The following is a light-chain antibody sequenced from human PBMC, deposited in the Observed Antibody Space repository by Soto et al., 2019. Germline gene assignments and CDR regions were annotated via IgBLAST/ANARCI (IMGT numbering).Light chain of an antibody. J-gene: IGKJ3*01. V-gene: IGKV1-33*01. CDR2: DAS. CDR3: QHCDYLPI. Sequence: DIQMTQSPSSLSASVGDRVTITCQASQDITSYLNWYQHKPGKAPKLLIYDASILEAGVPPRFSGSGSGTDFTLTISILPPEDVATYYCQHCDYLPIFGPGTTVEFK. CDR1: QDITSY.